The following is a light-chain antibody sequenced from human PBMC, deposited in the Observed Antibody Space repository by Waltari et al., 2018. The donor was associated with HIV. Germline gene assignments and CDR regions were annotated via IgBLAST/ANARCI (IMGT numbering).Light chain of an antibody. V-gene: IGLV2-23*02. Sequence: SALTQPASVSGSPGQSITISCTGTSSAVGGCNYASSYQQHPCQAPKPMIYDVSKRPSGVSNRFSGSKSGNTASLTISGLQAEDEADYYCCSYAGSNTFNYVFGTGTKVTVL. CDR3: CSYAGSNTFNYV. J-gene: IGLJ1*01. CDR2: DVS. CDR1: SSAVGGCNY.